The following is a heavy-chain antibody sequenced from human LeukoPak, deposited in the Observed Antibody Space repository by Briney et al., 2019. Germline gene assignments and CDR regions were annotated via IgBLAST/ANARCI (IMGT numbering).Heavy chain of an antibody. CDR1: GYTLICFN. J-gene: IGHJ5*02. D-gene: IGHD2-8*01. V-gene: IGHV1-18*01. CDR3: ARDFCTNGVCSWFDP. Sequence: GASVKVSFKASGYTLICFNINWVRQAPGQGLEWMGWISAFTGDTNYAQNFQGRVTMTIDTSKTTAYMELRSLTSDDTAVYYCARDFCTNGVCSWFDPWGQGTLVTVSS. CDR2: ISAFTGDT.